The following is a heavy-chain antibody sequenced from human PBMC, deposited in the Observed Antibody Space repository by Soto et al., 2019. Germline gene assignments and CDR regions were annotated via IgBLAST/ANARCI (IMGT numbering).Heavy chain of an antibody. J-gene: IGHJ5*01. CDR2: IYKSSTT. Sequence: SYTLSLTCSVSGDSISTVDYFWASIRQPPGQALEYIGYIYKSSTTYYNPSFESRVAISLDRSKSSFSLNVTPVTAADTAVYFCARGRYCLSGRCFPNWFDSWGQGTLVPVSS. V-gene: IGHV4-30-4*01. CDR1: GDSISTVDYF. D-gene: IGHD2-15*01. CDR3: ARGRYCLSGRCFPNWFDS.